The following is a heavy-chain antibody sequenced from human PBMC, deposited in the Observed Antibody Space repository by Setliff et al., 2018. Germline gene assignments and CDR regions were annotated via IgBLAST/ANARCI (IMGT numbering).Heavy chain of an antibody. Sequence: GGSLRLSCAAPELIFSHTRMNWVRQAPGEGLEWVGRIKGQTDGGTTDYAAPVKGRFSISRDDSKNTVYLQMNSLKTEDTAVYYCARGGDYCGGECYIPPPDSYWGQGTLVTVSS. CDR3: ARGGDYCGGECYIPPPDSY. D-gene: IGHD2-21*01. V-gene: IGHV3-15*01. CDR2: IKGQTDGGTT. CDR1: ELIFSHTR. J-gene: IGHJ4*02.